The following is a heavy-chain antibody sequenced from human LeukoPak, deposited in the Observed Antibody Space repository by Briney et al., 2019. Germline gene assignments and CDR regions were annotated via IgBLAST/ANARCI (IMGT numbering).Heavy chain of an antibody. V-gene: IGHV1-8*03. J-gene: IGHJ4*02. CDR1: GGTFSSYA. CDR3: ARDVQLAGVPYYFDY. CDR2: MNPNSGNT. D-gene: IGHD1-1*01. Sequence: ASVKVSCKASGGTFSSYAISWVRQAPGQGLEWMGWMNPNSGNTGYAQKFQGRVTITRNTSISTAYMELSSLRSEDTAVYYCARDVQLAGVPYYFDYWGQGTLVTVSS.